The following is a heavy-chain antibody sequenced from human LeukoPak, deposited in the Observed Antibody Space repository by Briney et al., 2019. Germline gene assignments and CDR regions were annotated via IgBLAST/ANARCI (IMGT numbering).Heavy chain of an antibody. Sequence: SETLSLTCTVSGGSISSYYWSWIRQPPEKGLEWIGFIFYSGTTNYNPSLKSRVTISVDTSKNQFSLKPSSVTAADTAVYYCARGGWNKFDYWGQGTLVTVSS. CDR1: GGSISSYY. CDR3: ARGGWNKFDY. V-gene: IGHV4-59*01. CDR2: IFYSGTT. D-gene: IGHD3-22*01. J-gene: IGHJ4*02.